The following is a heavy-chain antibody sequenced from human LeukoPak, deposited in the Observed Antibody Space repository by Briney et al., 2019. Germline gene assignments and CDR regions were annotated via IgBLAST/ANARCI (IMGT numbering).Heavy chain of an antibody. Sequence: GESLKISCKGSGYSFTSFWIGWVRQMPGKGLEWMGIIYPGDSDTRYSPSFQGQVTISADKSISTAYLQWSSLKASDTAMYYCARQSRAGYYGMDVWGQGTTVTVSS. V-gene: IGHV5-51*01. CDR3: ARQSRAGYYGMDV. CDR2: IYPGDSDT. J-gene: IGHJ6*02. CDR1: GYSFTSFW. D-gene: IGHD3-10*01.